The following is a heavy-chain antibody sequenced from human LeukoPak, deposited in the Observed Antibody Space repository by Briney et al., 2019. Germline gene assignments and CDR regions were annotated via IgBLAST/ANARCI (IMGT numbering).Heavy chain of an antibody. D-gene: IGHD4-17*01. V-gene: IGHV3-21*01. CDR3: ARETTVSNPHFDY. CDR1: GFTFSSYS. Sequence: GGSLRLSCAASGFTFSSYSMNWVRQAPGKGLEWVSSISSSSSYIYYADSVKGRFTISRDNAKNSLYLQMNSLRAEDTAVYYCARETTVSNPHFDYWGQGTLVTVSS. J-gene: IGHJ4*02. CDR2: ISSSSSYI.